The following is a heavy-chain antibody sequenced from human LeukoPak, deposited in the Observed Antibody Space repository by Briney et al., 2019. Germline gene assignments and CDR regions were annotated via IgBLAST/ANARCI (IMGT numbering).Heavy chain of an antibody. CDR3: ARGPLGAIDY. V-gene: IGHV4-39*07. D-gene: IGHD3-16*01. CDR1: GGSISSSSYY. Sequence: SETLSLTCTVSGGSISSSSYYWGWIRQPPGKGLEWIGSIYYSGSTYYNPSLKSRVTISVDTSKNQFSLKLSSVTAADTAVYYCARGPLGAIDYWGQGTLVIVSS. CDR2: IYYSGST. J-gene: IGHJ4*02.